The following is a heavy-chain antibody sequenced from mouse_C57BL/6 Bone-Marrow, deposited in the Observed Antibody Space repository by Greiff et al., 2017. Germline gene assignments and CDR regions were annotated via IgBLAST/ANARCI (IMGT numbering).Heavy chain of an antibody. CDR1: GFTFSSYT. J-gene: IGHJ1*03. CDR2: ISGGGGNT. V-gene: IGHV5-9*01. CDR3: ARRYFDV. Sequence: EVHLVESGGGLVKPGGSLKLSCAASGFTFSSYTMSWVRQTPEKRLEWVATISGGGGNTYYPDSVKGRFTISRDNAKNTLYLQMRSLRSEDTALYYCARRYFDVWGTGTTVTVSS.